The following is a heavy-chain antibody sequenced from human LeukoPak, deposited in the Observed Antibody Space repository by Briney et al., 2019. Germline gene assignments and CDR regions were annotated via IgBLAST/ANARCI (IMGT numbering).Heavy chain of an antibody. V-gene: IGHV4-59*08. CDR2: ISYSGST. Sequence: SETLSLTCTVSGASISSYYWSWIRQPPGKGLEWIGNISYSGSTKYNPSLKSRVTISVDTSKNQFSLKLSSVTAADTAVSYCARHHLTKRAYYYDSSGYWSAFDIWGQGTMVTVSS. CDR3: ARHHLTKRAYYYDSSGYWSAFDI. D-gene: IGHD3-22*01. CDR1: GASISSYY. J-gene: IGHJ3*02.